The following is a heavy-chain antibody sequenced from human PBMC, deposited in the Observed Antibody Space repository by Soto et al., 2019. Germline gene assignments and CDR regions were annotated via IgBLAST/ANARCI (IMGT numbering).Heavy chain of an antibody. Sequence: SETLSLTCAVSGGSISSSNWWSWVRQPPGKGPEWIGEIYHSGSTNYNPSLKSRVTISVDKSKNQFSLELSSVTAADTAVYYCARDNRYSYGPDYYYYGMDVWGQGTTVTVSS. J-gene: IGHJ6*02. D-gene: IGHD5-18*01. CDR3: ARDNRYSYGPDYYYYGMDV. CDR2: IYHSGST. V-gene: IGHV4-4*02. CDR1: GGSISSSNW.